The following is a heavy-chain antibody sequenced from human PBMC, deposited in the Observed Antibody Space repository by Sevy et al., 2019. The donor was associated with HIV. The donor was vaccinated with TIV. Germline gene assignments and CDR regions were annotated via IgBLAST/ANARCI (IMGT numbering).Heavy chain of an antibody. Sequence: GGSLRLSCAASGLNVSDYFMSWIRQAPGKRPEWVSYISSSGTIIYYADSVKGRFTISRYKAKNSLYLQMNSLRAEDTAIYYCAGDLASGSFFSLYFNYWGQVTLDNVSS. CDR2: ISSSGTII. CDR3: AGDLASGSFFSLYFNY. J-gene: IGHJ4*01. D-gene: IGHD3-10*01. CDR1: GLNVSDYF. V-gene: IGHV3-11*01.